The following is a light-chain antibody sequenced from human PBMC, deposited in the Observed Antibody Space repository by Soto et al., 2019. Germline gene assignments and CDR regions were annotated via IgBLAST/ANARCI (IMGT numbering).Light chain of an antibody. CDR2: GAS. Sequence: EIVMTQSPATLSVSPGERATLSCRASQSVSSNLAWYQQKPGQAPRLLIYGASTRATGIPARFSGSGSGTEFTLTISSLQSEDFAAYYCQQDNNWPQTFGQGTKV. V-gene: IGKV3-15*01. CDR1: QSVSSN. J-gene: IGKJ1*01. CDR3: QQDNNWPQT.